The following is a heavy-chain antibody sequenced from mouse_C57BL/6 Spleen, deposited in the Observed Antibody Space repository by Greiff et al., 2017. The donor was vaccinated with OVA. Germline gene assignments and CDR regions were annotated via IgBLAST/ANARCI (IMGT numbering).Heavy chain of an antibody. Sequence: QVQLKQSGPELVKPGASVKISCKASGYAFSSSWMNWVKQRPGKGLEWIGRIYPGDGDTNYNGKFKGKATLTADKSSSTAYMQLSSLTSEDSAVYFCASYYYGSSYEGFDYWGQGTTLTVSS. CDR2: IYPGDGDT. V-gene: IGHV1-82*01. CDR1: GYAFSSSW. D-gene: IGHD1-1*01. J-gene: IGHJ2*01. CDR3: ASYYYGSSYEGFDY.